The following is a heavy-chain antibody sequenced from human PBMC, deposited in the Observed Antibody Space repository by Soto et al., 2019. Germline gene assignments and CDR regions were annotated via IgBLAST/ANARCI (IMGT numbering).Heavy chain of an antibody. CDR2: IIPIFGTA. J-gene: IGHJ5*02. D-gene: IGHD4-17*01. V-gene: IGHV1-69*01. CDR3: ARDRNSDYGDYVARGFDP. CDR1: GGTFSSYA. Sequence: QVQLVQSGAEVKKPGSSVKVSCKASGGTFSSYAISWVRQAPGQGLEWMGGIIPIFGTANYAQNFQGRVTITAEESKGTGYMELRRLRSEDTAVYYCARDRNSDYGDYVARGFDPWGQGTLVTVSS.